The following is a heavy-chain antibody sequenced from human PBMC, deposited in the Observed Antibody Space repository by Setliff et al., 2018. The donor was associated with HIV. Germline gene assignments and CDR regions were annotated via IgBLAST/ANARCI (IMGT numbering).Heavy chain of an antibody. D-gene: IGHD3-10*01. V-gene: IGHV4-4*07. CDR2: IFASGTT. J-gene: IGHJ5*02. Sequence: SETLSLTCTVSGGSLGGYYWSWIRQPAGKRLEWIGRIFASGTTNYNPSLKSRVSMSIGTSKDQFSLNLNSVTAADTAVYFCARDRSNYGSGSSAYNWFDPWGLGTLVTVSS. CDR3: ARDRSNYGSGSSAYNWFDP. CDR1: GGSLGGYY.